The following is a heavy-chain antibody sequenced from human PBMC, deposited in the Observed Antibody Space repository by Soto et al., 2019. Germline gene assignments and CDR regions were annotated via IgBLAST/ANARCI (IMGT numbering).Heavy chain of an antibody. D-gene: IGHD5-12*01. CDR3: AREESYSAYNFAHGIQLWSFDF. CDR1: GVSINTFY. Sequence: SETLSLTCTVSGVSINTFYWSWVRQPAGKGLEWIGRIFSSGSTRFNPSLESRVAMSVDTSKNHFSLNLSSVTAANMAVYYCAREESYSAYNFAHGIQLWSFDFWGQGALVTVSS. J-gene: IGHJ4*02. V-gene: IGHV4-4*07. CDR2: IFSSGST.